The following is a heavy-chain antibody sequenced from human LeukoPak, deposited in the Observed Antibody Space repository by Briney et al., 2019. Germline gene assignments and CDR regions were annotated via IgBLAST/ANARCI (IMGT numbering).Heavy chain of an antibody. CDR3: ARSYYMDV. CDR2: IHYSGST. V-gene: IGHV4-59*12. J-gene: IGHJ6*03. Sequence: PSETLSLTCTVSGGSISSYYWSWIRQPPGKGLGWIGYIHYSGSTNYNPSLKSRVTMSVDTSKNQFSLKLSSVTAADTAVYYCARSYYMDVWGKGTTVTISS. CDR1: GGSISSYY.